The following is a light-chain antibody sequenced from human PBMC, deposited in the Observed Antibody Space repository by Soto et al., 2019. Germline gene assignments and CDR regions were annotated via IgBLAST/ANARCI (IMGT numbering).Light chain of an antibody. Sequence: DIQMTQSPSSLSASVGDRVTITFRASQSISSYLNWYQQKPGKAPKLLIYAASSLQSGVPSRFSGSGSGTDFTLTISSLQPEDVATYYCQQSYSTPRLTFGGGTKVDIK. V-gene: IGKV1-39*01. CDR3: QQSYSTPRLT. J-gene: IGKJ4*01. CDR1: QSISSY. CDR2: AAS.